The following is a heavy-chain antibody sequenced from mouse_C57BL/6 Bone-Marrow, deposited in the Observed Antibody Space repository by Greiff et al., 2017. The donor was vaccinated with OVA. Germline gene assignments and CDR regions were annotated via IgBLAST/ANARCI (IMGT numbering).Heavy chain of an antibody. V-gene: IGHV3-6*01. CDR1: GYSITSGYY. CDR3: ARDPPHYYGSSYAMDY. J-gene: IGHJ4*01. Sequence: EVKLVESGPGLVKPSQSLSLTCSVTGYSITSGYYWNWIRQFPGNKLEWMGYISYDGSNNYNPSLKNRISITRDTSKNQFFLKLNSVTTEDTATYYCARDPPHYYGSSYAMDYWGQGTSVTVSS. D-gene: IGHD1-1*01. CDR2: ISYDGSN.